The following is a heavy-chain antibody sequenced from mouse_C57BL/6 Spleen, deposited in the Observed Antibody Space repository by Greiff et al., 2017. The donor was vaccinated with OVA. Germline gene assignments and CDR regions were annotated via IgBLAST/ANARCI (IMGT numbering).Heavy chain of an antibody. CDR1: GYTFTDYY. D-gene: IGHD4-1*02. CDR3: ARRSNSYFDY. CDR2: IYPGSGNT. J-gene: IGHJ2*01. Sequence: QVHVKQSGAELVRPGASVKLSCKASGYTFTDYYINWVKQRPGQGLEWIARIYPGSGNTYYNEKFKGKATLTAEKSSSTAYMQLSSLTSEDSAVYFCARRSNSYFDYWGQGTTLTVSS. V-gene: IGHV1-76*01.